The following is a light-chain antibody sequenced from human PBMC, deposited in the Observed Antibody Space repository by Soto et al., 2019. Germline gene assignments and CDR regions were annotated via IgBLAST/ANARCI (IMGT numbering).Light chain of an antibody. CDR3: SSYTRSTTLGV. V-gene: IGLV2-14*03. Sequence: ALTQPASVSGSPGQSITISCTGTSNDVGGYNYVSWYQQHPGKAPKLMIYDVGNRPSGVSNRFSGSKSGNTASLTISGLQPDDEADYFCSSYTRSTTLGVFGGGTKLTVL. CDR2: DVG. J-gene: IGLJ2*01. CDR1: SNDVGGYNY.